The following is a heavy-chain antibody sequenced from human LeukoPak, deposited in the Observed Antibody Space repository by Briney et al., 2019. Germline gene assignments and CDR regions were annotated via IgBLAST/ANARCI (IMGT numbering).Heavy chain of an antibody. CDR3: ARGEWVDP. J-gene: IGHJ5*02. Sequence: SETLSLTCTVSGGSISSYYWSWIRQPPGKGLEWIGYIYYSGSTTYNPSLKSRVTISVDTSKNPSSLKLSSVSAADTAVYYCARGEWVDPWGQGTLVTVSS. CDR1: GGSISSYY. V-gene: IGHV4-59*01. D-gene: IGHD3-16*01. CDR2: IYYSGST.